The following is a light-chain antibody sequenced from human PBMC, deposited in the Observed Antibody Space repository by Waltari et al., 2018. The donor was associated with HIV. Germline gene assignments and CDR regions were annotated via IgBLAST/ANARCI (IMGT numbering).Light chain of an antibody. J-gene: IGKJ4*01. CDR2: WAS. CDR1: QAVLSTSTNKNF. Sequence: DIAMTQSPESVAVSLGARATINFKSSQAVLSTSTNKNFLAWYQQKPGQPPKLLIYWASTRESGVPDRFIGSRSGTDFTLTISSLQTEDVAVYYCQQYSTLPITFGRGTKVEVK. CDR3: QQYSTLPIT. V-gene: IGKV4-1*01.